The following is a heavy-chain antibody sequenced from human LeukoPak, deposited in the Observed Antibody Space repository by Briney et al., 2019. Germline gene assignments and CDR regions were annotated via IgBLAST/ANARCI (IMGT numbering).Heavy chain of an antibody. V-gene: IGHV1-2*02. Sequence: GASVKVSCKASGYTFTGYYMHWVRQAPGQGLEWMGWINPNSGGTNYAQKFQGRVTMTRDTSISTVYMELSRLRSDDTAVYYCARARRTSGYSYGYYYYYYMDVWGKGTTVTVSS. J-gene: IGHJ6*03. CDR1: GYTFTGYY. CDR2: INPNSGGT. D-gene: IGHD5-18*01. CDR3: ARARRTSGYSYGYYYYYYMDV.